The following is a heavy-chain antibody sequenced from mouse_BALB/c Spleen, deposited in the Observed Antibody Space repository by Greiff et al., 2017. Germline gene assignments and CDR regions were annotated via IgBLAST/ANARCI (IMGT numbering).Heavy chain of an antibody. Sequence: EVKLVESGGGLVKPGGSLKLSCAASGFTFSSYTMSWVRQTPEKRLEWVATISSGGSYTYYPDSVKGQFTISRDKAKNTLYLQMSSLKSEDTAMYYCTKEHRYGLYYFDYWGQGTTLTVSA. D-gene: IGHD2-14*01. J-gene: IGHJ2*01. CDR2: ISSGGSYT. CDR3: TKEHRYGLYYFDY. CDR1: GFTFSSYT. V-gene: IGHV5-6-4*01.